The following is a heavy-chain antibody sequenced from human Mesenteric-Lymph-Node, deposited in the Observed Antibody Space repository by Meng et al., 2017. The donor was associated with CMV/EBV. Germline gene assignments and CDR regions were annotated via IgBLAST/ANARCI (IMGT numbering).Heavy chain of an antibody. J-gene: IGHJ4*01. CDR1: GGSISRGDYY. CDR3: ASSSWSLYDFDY. V-gene: IGHV4-31*03. Sequence: CTVSGGSISRGDYYWSWIRQHPGKGLEWIGYIHYSGSTYYNPSLKSRLTISVDTSKSQFSLNLSSVTAADTAMYYCASSSWSLYDFDYWGQGTLVTVSS. CDR2: IHYSGST. D-gene: IGHD6-13*01.